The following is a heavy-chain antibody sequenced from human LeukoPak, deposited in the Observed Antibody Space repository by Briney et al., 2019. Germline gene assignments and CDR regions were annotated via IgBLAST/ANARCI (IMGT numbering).Heavy chain of an antibody. V-gene: IGHV3-74*01. CDR3: AKRGDGGAWYDY. CDR2: ISSDGSNT. D-gene: IGHD6-19*01. J-gene: IGHJ4*02. CDR1: GFTFSSYW. Sequence: PGGSLRLSCAVSGFTFSSYWVDWVRQVPGKGLVWVSRISSDGSNTAYADSVKGRFTISRDNAKNTMYLQMSSLRAEDTAVYYCAKRGDGGAWYDYWGQGTLVIVST.